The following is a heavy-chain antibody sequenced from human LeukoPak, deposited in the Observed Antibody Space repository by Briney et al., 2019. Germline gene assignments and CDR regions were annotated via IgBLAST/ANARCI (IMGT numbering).Heavy chain of an antibody. Sequence: KSSETLSLTCTVSGGSISSSSYYWGWIRQPPGKGLEWIGNIYYSGSTYYNSSLKSRVTISVDTSKNQFSLKLSSVTAADTAVYYCARDRAAYGGNAPAWIDYWGQGTLVTVSS. D-gene: IGHD4-23*01. CDR3: ARDRAAYGGNAPAWIDY. J-gene: IGHJ4*02. CDR2: IYYSGST. V-gene: IGHV4-39*07. CDR1: GGSISSSSYY.